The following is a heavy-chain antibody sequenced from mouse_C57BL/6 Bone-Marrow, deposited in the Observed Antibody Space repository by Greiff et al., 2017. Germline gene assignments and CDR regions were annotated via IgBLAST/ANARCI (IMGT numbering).Heavy chain of an antibody. Sequence: VQLKESGPELVKPGASVKISCKASGYSFIGYYMNWVQQSPEKSFEWFGEINLSTGGTTYNTKFKAKATLTVDKSSSTADMQLKSLTSEDAAVYYCARGIYYYGSSLCAYWGQGTLVTVSA. D-gene: IGHD1-1*01. V-gene: IGHV1-42*01. CDR2: INLSTGGT. CDR3: ARGIYYYGSSLCAY. J-gene: IGHJ3*01. CDR1: GYSFIGYY.